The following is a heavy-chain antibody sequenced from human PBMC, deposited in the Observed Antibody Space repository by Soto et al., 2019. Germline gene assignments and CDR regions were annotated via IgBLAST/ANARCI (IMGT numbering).Heavy chain of an antibody. J-gene: IGHJ4*02. D-gene: IGHD3-3*01. Sequence: QLQLQESGPGLVKPSETLSLSCSVSDDSINSDKYYWGWIRQPPGKGLEWIGSVYYRWNAYYNPSIQTRVTISLDKSKSQFSLKLNSVTAADSAVYFCARLEGLATISYYFDFWGPGALVTVSS. CDR2: VYYRWNA. CDR1: DDSINSDKYY. CDR3: ARLEGLATISYYFDF. V-gene: IGHV4-39*01.